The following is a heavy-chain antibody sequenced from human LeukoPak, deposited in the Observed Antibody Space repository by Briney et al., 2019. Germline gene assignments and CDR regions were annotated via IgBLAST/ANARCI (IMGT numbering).Heavy chain of an antibody. CDR2: LYNSGNS. V-gene: IGHV3-53*05. Sequence: TGGSLRLSCEVSGFTVSDNYMSWVRQAPGKGLEWVSVLYNSGNSYYAGSVKGRFSTSRDNSKNTLYLQMNSLRTEDTAMYYCMREGNWAYWGLGTLVTVSS. CDR3: MREGNWAY. D-gene: IGHD1-1*01. CDR1: GFTVSDNY. J-gene: IGHJ4*02.